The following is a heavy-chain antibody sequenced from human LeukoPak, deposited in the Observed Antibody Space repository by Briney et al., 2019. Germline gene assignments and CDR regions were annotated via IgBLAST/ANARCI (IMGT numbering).Heavy chain of an antibody. J-gene: IGHJ5*02. V-gene: IGHV4-61*02. CDR3: ARSTIAAAGIRWFDP. CDR2: IYTSGST. D-gene: IGHD6-13*01. CDR1: GGSISSGSYY. Sequence: PSETLSLTCTVSGGSISSGSYYWSWIRQPAGKGLEWIGRIYTSGSTNYNPSLKSRVTTSVDTSKNQFSLKLSSVTAADTAVYYCARSTIAAAGIRWFDPWGQGTLVTVSS.